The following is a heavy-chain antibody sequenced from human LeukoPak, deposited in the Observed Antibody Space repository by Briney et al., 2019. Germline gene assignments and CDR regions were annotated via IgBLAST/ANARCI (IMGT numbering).Heavy chain of an antibody. CDR1: GFTVSSNY. Sequence: GGSLRLSCAASGFTVSSNYMSWVRQAPGKGLEWVSVIYSGGSTYYADSVKGRFTISRDNSKNTLYLQMNSLRAEDTAVYYCARATVPYYYYYGMDVWGRGTTVTVSS. V-gene: IGHV3-53*01. CDR3: ARATVPYYYYYGMDV. D-gene: IGHD4-17*01. J-gene: IGHJ6*02. CDR2: IYSGGST.